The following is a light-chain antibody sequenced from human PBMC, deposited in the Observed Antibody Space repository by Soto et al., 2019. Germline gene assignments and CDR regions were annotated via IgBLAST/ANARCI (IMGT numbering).Light chain of an antibody. CDR1: SGDIGGYNS. J-gene: IGLJ1*01. Sequence: ALTPSLSSSGSPGQSVTISCTVTSGDIGGYNSVSWYQQHPGKAPKVMIYDVSKRPSGVPDRFSGSKSGNTASLTVSALQAEDEADYYCSSYTDRTNLVFGTGTKVTVL. CDR2: DVS. V-gene: IGLV2-8*01. CDR3: SSYTDRTNLV.